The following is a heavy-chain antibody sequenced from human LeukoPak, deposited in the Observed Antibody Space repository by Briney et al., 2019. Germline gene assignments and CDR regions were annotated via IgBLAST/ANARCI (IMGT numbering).Heavy chain of an antibody. CDR1: GYSLTSYW. Sequence: GESLKISCKGSGYSLTSYWIGWVRQMPGKGLEWMGIIYPGDSDTRYSPSSQGQVTISADKSISTAYLQWSSLKASDTAMYYCARKKDGSGWIFDYWGQGTLVTVSS. V-gene: IGHV5-51*01. J-gene: IGHJ4*02. CDR2: IYPGDSDT. CDR3: ARKKDGSGWIFDY. D-gene: IGHD6-19*01.